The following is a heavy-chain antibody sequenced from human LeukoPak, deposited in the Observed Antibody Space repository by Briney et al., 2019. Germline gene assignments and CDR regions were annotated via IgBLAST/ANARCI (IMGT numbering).Heavy chain of an antibody. CDR1: GFTFSSYS. CDR3: ARVGGQQLVGEAYYMDV. Sequence: GASLRLSCAASGFTFSSYSMNWVRQAPGKGLEWVSSISSSSSYIYYADSVKGRFTISRDNAKNSLYLQMNSLRAEDTAVYYCARVGGQQLVGEAYYMDVWGKGTTVTV. D-gene: IGHD6-13*01. CDR2: ISSSSSYI. V-gene: IGHV3-21*01. J-gene: IGHJ6*03.